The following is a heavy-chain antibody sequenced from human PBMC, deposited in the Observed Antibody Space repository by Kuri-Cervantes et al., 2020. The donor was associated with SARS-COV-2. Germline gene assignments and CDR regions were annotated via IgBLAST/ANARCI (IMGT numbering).Heavy chain of an antibody. CDR3: ARLCSSTSCYGNMDV. D-gene: IGHD2-2*01. CDR1: GYSFTSYW. J-gene: IGHJ6*02. V-gene: IGHV5-51*01. Sequence: KVSCKGSGYSFTSYWIGWVRQMPGKGLEWMGIIYPGDSDTRYSPSFQGQVTISADKSISTAYLQWSSLKASDTAMYYCARLCSSTSCYGNMDVWGQGTTVTVSS. CDR2: IYPGDSDT.